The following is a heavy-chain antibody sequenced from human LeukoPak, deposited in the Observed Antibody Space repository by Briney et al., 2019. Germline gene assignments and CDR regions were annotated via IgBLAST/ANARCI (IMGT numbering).Heavy chain of an antibody. V-gene: IGHV3-23*01. CDR2: IRSNGDTA. J-gene: IGHJ4*02. Sequence: GGSLRLSCAASGFTFSRIAMTWVRQAPGKGLEWVSTIRSNGDTAYNADSVRGRFAISRDNSKNALFLQMNSLRVEDTAIYYCAKGQELDDGVFDSWGQGILVTVSS. D-gene: IGHD6-13*01. CDR1: GFTFSRIA. CDR3: AKGQELDDGVFDS.